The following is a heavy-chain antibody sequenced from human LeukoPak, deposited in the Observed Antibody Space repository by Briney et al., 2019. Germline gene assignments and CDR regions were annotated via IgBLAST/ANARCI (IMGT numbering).Heavy chain of an antibody. CDR1: GGSISSSTYY. Sequence: SETLSLTCTASGGSISSSTYYWDWIRQPPGKGLEWIGSIYYSGSTYYNPSLKSRVTISVDTSKNQFSLKLSSVTAADTAVYYCARANDPGPADPTVRAAFDIWGQGTMVTVSS. V-gene: IGHV4-39*07. D-gene: IGHD1-1*01. CDR2: IYYSGST. J-gene: IGHJ3*02. CDR3: ARANDPGPADPTVRAAFDI.